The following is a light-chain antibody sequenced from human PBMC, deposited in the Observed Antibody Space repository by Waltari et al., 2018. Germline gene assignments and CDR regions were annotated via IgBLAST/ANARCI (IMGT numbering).Light chain of an antibody. CDR2: GAS. CDR1: QSVSSSY. Sequence: EIVLTQSPGTLSLSPGERATLSCRASQSVSSSYLAWYQQKPGPAPRLLIYGASSRATGIPGRVSGSGSGTDFTLTISRLEPEDFAVYYCQQYGSSPRTFGQGTKVEIK. V-gene: IGKV3-20*01. CDR3: QQYGSSPRT. J-gene: IGKJ1*01.